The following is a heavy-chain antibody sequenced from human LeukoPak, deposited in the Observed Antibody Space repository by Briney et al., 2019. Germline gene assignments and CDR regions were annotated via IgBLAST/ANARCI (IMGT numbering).Heavy chain of an antibody. D-gene: IGHD3-10*01. V-gene: IGHV1-18*01. CDR3: ARDLRSTMVRGVPRALNY. Sequence: ASVKVSCKASGYTFTSYGISWVRQAPGQGLEWMGWISAYNGNTNYAQKLQGRVTMTTDTSTRTAYMELRSLRSDDTAVYYCARDLRSTMVRGVPRALNYWGQGTLVTVSS. J-gene: IGHJ4*02. CDR1: GYTFTSYG. CDR2: ISAYNGNT.